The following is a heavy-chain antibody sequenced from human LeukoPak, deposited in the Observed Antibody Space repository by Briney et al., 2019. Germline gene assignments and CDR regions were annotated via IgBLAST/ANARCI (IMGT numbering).Heavy chain of an antibody. V-gene: IGHV3-7*01. Sequence: GGSLRLSCAASGITFSSYWMSWVRQAPGKGLEWVANIKQDGSEKYYVDSVKGRFTISRDNTKNSLYLQMTSLTAEDTAVYYCTRDGSGWWGQGTLVTVSS. CDR2: IKQDGSEK. CDR3: TRDGSGW. CDR1: GITFSSYW. J-gene: IGHJ4*02. D-gene: IGHD6-19*01.